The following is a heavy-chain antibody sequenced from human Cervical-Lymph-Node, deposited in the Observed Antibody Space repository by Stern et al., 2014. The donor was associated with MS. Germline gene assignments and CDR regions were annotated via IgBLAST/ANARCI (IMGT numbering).Heavy chain of an antibody. Sequence: QMQLVQSGAELKKPGASVKVSCQASGYTFTSYPINWVRQAPGQGLEWMGWIDTMNGTPTYAQGFTGRFVVSLDASVGSAYLQISSLKAEDTAVYYCAAFTTTFDYWGRGTLVTVSS. CDR1: GYTFTSYP. D-gene: IGHD1-1*01. V-gene: IGHV7-4-1*02. J-gene: IGHJ4*02. CDR2: IDTMNGTP. CDR3: AAFTTTFDY.